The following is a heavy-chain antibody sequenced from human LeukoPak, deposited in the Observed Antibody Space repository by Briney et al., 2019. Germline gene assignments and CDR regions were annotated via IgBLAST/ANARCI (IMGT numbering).Heavy chain of an antibody. V-gene: IGHV1-2*02. J-gene: IGHJ4*02. Sequence: ASVKVSCKASGYTFTGYYMHWVRQAPGQGLEWMGWINPNSGGTNYAQKFQGRVTMTRDTSISTAYMELRRLRSDDTAVYYCARAVNCGGDCYTKYYFDYWGQGTLVTVSS. CDR2: INPNSGGT. CDR1: GYTFTGYY. CDR3: ARAVNCGGDCYTKYYFDY. D-gene: IGHD2-21*02.